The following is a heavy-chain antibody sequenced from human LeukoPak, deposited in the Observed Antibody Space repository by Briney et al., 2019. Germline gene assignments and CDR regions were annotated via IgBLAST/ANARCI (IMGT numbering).Heavy chain of an antibody. D-gene: IGHD2-2*01. CDR1: GFSLSTSGVG. CDR3: ARDYCSTTSCYQGWLDP. V-gene: IGHV2-5*02. J-gene: IGHJ5*02. Sequence: ESGPTLVNPTQTLTLTCSFSGFSLSTSGVGVGWIRQPPGKALEWLALIYWDDNKRYSPSLGSRLTITKDTSKNQVVLIMTNMDPVDTATYFCARDYCSTTSCYQGWLDPWGQGTLVTVSS. CDR2: IYWDDNK.